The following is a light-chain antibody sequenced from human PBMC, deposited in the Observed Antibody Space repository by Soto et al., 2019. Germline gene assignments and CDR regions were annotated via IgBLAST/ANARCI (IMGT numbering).Light chain of an antibody. Sequence: QSALTQPPSASGSPGQSVTISCTGTSSDVGGYNYVSWYQQHPGKAPKLMIYEVSKRPSGVPDRFSGSKSGNTASLTVSGPQAEDEADYYCISYAGSNNFVFGTGTKITVL. CDR2: EVS. CDR1: SSDVGGYNY. V-gene: IGLV2-8*01. CDR3: ISYAGSNNFV. J-gene: IGLJ1*01.